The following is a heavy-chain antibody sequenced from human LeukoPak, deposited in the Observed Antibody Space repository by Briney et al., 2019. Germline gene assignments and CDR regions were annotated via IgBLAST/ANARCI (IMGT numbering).Heavy chain of an antibody. D-gene: IGHD3-16*02. J-gene: IGHJ5*02. CDR1: GGSISSSSYY. Sequence: SETLSLTCTVSGGSISSSSYYWGWIRQPPGKGLEWIGSIYYSGSTYYNPSLKSRVTISVDTSKNQFSLKLSSVTAADTAVYYCARDVQIVGPQDWFDPWGQGTLVTVSS. CDR2: IYYSGST. V-gene: IGHV4-39*07. CDR3: ARDVQIVGPQDWFDP.